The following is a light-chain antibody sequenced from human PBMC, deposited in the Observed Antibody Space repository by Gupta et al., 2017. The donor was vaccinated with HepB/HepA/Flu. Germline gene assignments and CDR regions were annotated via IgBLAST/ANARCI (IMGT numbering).Light chain of an antibody. J-gene: IGKJ1*01. CDR2: KVS. CDR3: LQSIQWPRT. Sequence: DVVMTQSPLSLSVTLGQPASISCRSSQSLAHGDGNTYLSWFQQRPGQSPRRLIYKVSQRDSGIPDRFSGSGSGTDFTLKISRVEADDVGVYYCLQSIQWPRTFGQGTKVEIK. V-gene: IGKV2-30*02. CDR1: QSLAHGDGNTY.